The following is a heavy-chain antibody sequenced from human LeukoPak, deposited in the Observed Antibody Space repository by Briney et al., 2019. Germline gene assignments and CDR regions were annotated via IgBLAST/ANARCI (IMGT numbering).Heavy chain of an antibody. J-gene: IGHJ6*02. CDR3: ATAQGGATRIAAGGTTYYYYGMDV. V-gene: IGHV4-4*07. CDR1: GGSISSYY. CDR2: IYTSRST. D-gene: IGHD6-13*01. Sequence: SETLSLTCTVSGGSISSYYWSWIRQPAGKGLEWIGRIYTSRSTNYNPSLKSRVTMSVDTSKNQFSLKLSSVTAADTAVYYCATAQGGATRIAAGGTTYYYYGMDVWGQGTTVTVSS.